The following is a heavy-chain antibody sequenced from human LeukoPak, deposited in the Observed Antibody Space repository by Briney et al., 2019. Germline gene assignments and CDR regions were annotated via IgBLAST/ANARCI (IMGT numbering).Heavy chain of an antibody. D-gene: IGHD2-2*02. J-gene: IGHJ5*02. CDR2: ISGSGGST. V-gene: IGHV3-23*01. CDR1: GFTFGYYT. CDR3: AKETPAAILS. Sequence: GGSLRLSCAAPGFTFGYYTMHWVRQAPGKGLEWVSAISGSGGSTYYADSVKGRFTISRDNSKNTLYLQMNSLRAEDTAVYYCAKETPAAILSWGQGTLVTVSS.